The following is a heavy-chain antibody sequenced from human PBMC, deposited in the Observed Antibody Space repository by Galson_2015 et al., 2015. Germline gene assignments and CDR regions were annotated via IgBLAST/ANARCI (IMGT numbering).Heavy chain of an antibody. D-gene: IGHD2-2*01. CDR3: ARGGVVPAANPTFDP. Sequence: QTLSLTCTVSGGSISSGDYYWSWIRQPPGKGLEWIGYIYYSGSTYYNPSLKSRITISVDTSKNQFSLKLSSVTAADTAVYYCARGGVVPAANPTFDPWGQGTLVTVSS. CDR1: GGSISSGDYY. J-gene: IGHJ5*02. CDR2: IYYSGST. V-gene: IGHV4-30-4*01.